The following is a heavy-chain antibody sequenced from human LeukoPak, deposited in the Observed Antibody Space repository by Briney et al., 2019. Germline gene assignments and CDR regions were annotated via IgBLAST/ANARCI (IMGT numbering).Heavy chain of an antibody. V-gene: IGHV1-24*01. CDR1: GYTLTELS. CDR3: ATALRYYYYGMDV. Sequence: ASVKVSCKVSGYTLTELSMHWVRQAPGKGLEWMGGFDPEEGETIYAQKFRGRVTMTEDTSTDTAYMELSSLRSEDTAVYYCATALRYYYYGMDVWGQGTTVTVSS. CDR2: FDPEEGET. J-gene: IGHJ6*02.